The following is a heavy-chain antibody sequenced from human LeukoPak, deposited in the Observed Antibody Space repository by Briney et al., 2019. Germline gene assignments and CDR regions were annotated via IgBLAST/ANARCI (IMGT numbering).Heavy chain of an antibody. CDR2: ISSRSYI. J-gene: IGHJ4*02. D-gene: IGHD2/OR15-2a*01. CDR1: GGSISSYY. CDR3: ARDYQYGYSTNWYHLAQIDY. Sequence: ETLSLTCTVSGGSISSYYWSWVRQAPGKGLEWVSSISSRSYIFYADSVKGRFTVSRDNAKNSLYLQMNSLRAEDTAIYYCARDYQYGYSTNWYHLAQIDYWGQGTLVTVSS. V-gene: IGHV3-69-1*02.